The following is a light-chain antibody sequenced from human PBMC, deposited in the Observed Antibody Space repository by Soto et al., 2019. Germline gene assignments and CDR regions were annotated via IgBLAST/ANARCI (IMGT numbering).Light chain of an antibody. CDR2: DVN. CDR1: SSDVGGYNY. J-gene: IGLJ2*01. Sequence: QSALTQPPSASGSPGQSVTISCTGTSSDVGGYNYVSWYQQHPGKAPKLIVYDVNKRPSGVPDRFSGSKSGNTASLTVSGLQAEDEADYYCSSYAGSNNLVFGGGTKLTVL. CDR3: SSYAGSNNLV. V-gene: IGLV2-8*01.